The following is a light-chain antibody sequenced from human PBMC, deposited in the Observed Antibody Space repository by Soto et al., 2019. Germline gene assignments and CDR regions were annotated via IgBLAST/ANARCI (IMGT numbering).Light chain of an antibody. V-gene: IGKV4-1*01. CDR3: QQYYSTPWS. J-gene: IGKJ1*01. CDR2: WAS. Sequence: DIVMTQSPDSLAVSLGERATINCKSSQSVLYSSNNKNYLAWYQQKPGQPPKLLIYWASTREPGVPDRFSGSGSGTDFTPTISSLQAEDVAVYYCQQYYSTPWSFGQGTKGE. CDR1: QSVLYSSNNKNY.